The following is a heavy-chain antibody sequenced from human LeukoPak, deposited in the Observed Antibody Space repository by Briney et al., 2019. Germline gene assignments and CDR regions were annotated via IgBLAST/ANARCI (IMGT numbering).Heavy chain of an antibody. CDR3: ARSYCIGTNCYSHLFDH. CDR2: INPNSGGA. D-gene: IGHD2-2*01. V-gene: IGHV1-2*06. Sequence: ASVKVSCKASGYTFTGDYLHWVRQAPGQGLEWMGRINPNSGGANYAQNFQGRVTMTRDTSISTAHMELSRLRSDDTAVYYCARSYCIGTNCYSHLFDHWGQGTLVTVSS. J-gene: IGHJ4*02. CDR1: GYTFTGDY.